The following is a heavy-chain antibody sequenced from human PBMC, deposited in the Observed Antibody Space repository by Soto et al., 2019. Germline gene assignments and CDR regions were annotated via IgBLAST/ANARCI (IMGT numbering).Heavy chain of an antibody. J-gene: IGHJ4*02. CDR1: GFIFSDYG. V-gene: IGHV3-33*01. CDR2: IWYDGSNK. Sequence: QVQLVESGGGVVQPGRSLRLSCEASGFIFSDYGMHWVRQAPGKGLEWVAVIWYDGSNKYYGDSVKGRFTISRDNSKNTLYLQMNSLGVEDTATYYCARDRYNYNVHVDYWGQGILVTVSS. D-gene: IGHD5-12*01. CDR3: ARDRYNYNVHVDY.